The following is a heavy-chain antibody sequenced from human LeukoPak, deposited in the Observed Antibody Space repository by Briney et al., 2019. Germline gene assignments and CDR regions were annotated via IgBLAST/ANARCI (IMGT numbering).Heavy chain of an antibody. V-gene: IGHV1-69*13. CDR2: IIPIFGTA. D-gene: IGHD3-3*01. CDR3: ARSERRGYYDFWSGYPFDY. Sequence: GASVKVSCKASGGTFSSYAISWVRQAPGQGLEWMGGIIPIFGTANYAQKFQGRVTITADESTSTAYMELSSLRSEDTAVYYCARSERRGYYDFWSGYPFDYWGQGTLVTVSS. CDR1: GGTFSSYA. J-gene: IGHJ4*02.